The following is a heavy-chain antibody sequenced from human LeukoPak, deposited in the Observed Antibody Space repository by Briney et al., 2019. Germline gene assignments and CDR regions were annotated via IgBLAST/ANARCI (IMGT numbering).Heavy chain of an antibody. J-gene: IGHJ4*02. CDR1: GCTFTGYY. Sequence: ASVKVSCKASGCTFTGYYMHWVRQAPGQGLEWMGWINPNSGGTDYAQKFQGRVTLTRDTSISTAYMELTRMTSDDTAVYYCAREPIRSGWSYSDYWGQGTLVTVSS. D-gene: IGHD6-19*01. V-gene: IGHV1-2*02. CDR2: INPNSGGT. CDR3: AREPIRSGWSYSDY.